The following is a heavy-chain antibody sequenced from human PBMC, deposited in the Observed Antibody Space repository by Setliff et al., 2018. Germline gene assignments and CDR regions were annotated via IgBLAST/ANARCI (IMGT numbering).Heavy chain of an antibody. D-gene: IGHD3-10*01. CDR2: INQYGSEK. J-gene: IGHJ4*02. V-gene: IGHV3-7*01. Sequence: TGGSLRLSCAASGFTFSTYGMSWVRQAPGKGLEWVANINQYGSEKYYVDSVKGRFTISRDNAKKSLDLQMNSLRVDDTAVYYCARPGRSNYWDSFDYWGQGILVTVSS. CDR3: ARPGRSNYWDSFDY. CDR1: GFTFSTYG.